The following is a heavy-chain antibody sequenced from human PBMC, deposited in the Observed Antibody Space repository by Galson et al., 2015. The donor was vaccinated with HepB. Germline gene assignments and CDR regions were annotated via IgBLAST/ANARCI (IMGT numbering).Heavy chain of an antibody. CDR3: AKSPRSSSPLIFDY. V-gene: IGHV3-23*01. CDR1: GFTFSNYG. CDR2: ISSGGAST. J-gene: IGHJ4*02. D-gene: IGHD6-13*01. Sequence: SLRLSCAASGFTFSNYGMNWVRQAPGKGLEWVSGISSGGASTYYADSVKGRFTISRENSKNTLFLEMNSLRAEDTAVYYCAKSPRSSSPLIFDYWGQGTLVTVSS.